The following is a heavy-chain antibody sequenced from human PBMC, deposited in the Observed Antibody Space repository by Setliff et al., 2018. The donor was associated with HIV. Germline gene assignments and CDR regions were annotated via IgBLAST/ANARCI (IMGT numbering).Heavy chain of an antibody. D-gene: IGHD3-9*01. Sequence: SETLSLTCDVSGFSISSRYYWGWIRQSPGKGLEWIGNIYHTGSSYYNPSLNDRATISLDTSKNQFSLKLNSVTAADTAVYYCAREPHELRYFDWLLYPAYYYYGMDVWGQGTTVTVSS. CDR3: AREPHELRYFDWLLYPAYYYYGMDV. CDR1: GFSISSRYY. V-gene: IGHV4-38-2*02. CDR2: IYHTGSS. J-gene: IGHJ6*02.